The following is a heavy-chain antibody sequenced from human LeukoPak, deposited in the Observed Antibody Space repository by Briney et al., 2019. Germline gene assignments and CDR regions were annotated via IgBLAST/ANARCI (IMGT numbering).Heavy chain of an antibody. CDR3: ARDFWVITVSTPDY. CDR1: GYTFTRYY. CDR2: INPRGGST. V-gene: IGHV1-46*01. D-gene: IGHD4-11*01. Sequence: ASVKVSCKASGYTFTRYYMHWVRQAPGQGLEWMGIINPRGGSTSYAQKFQGRVTMTRDTSTSTVYVELSSLRSEDTAVYYCARDFWVITVSTPDYWGQGTLVTVSS. J-gene: IGHJ4*02.